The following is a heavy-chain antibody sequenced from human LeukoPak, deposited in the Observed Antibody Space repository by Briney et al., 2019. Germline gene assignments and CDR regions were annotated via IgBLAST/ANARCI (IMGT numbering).Heavy chain of an antibody. V-gene: IGHV3-53*01. D-gene: IGHD1-14*01. CDR1: GFTVNTND. J-gene: IGHJ4*02. CDR3: ARGVEPLAANTLAY. CDR2: LYSDGNT. Sequence: PGGSLRLSCAGSGFTVNTNDITLVRQAPGKGLEWVSVLYSDGNTKYADSVQGRFTISRDNSKNTLYLEMNSLSPDDTAVYYCARGVEPLAANTLAYWGQGTLVTVSS.